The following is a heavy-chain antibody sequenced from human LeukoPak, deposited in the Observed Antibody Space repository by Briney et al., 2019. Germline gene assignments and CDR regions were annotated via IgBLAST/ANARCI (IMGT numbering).Heavy chain of an antibody. Sequence: PSETLSLTCSVSGGSINSGAYYWSWIRQYPGRGLEWIGYISYSGSTYYNPSLKSRVTISVDTSRNQLSLKLTSVTAADTAVYYCARAIDNYDNSGYLPDYWGQGTLVTVSS. J-gene: IGHJ4*02. CDR3: ARAIDNYDNSGYLPDY. V-gene: IGHV4-31*03. CDR2: ISYSGST. D-gene: IGHD3-22*01. CDR1: GGSINSGAYY.